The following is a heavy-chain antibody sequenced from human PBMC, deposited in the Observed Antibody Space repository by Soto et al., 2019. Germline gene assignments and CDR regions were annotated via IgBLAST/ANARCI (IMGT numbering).Heavy chain of an antibody. D-gene: IGHD2-15*01. V-gene: IGHV4-34*01. CDR2: INHSGST. Sequence: SETLSLTCAVYGGSFSGYYWSWIRPPPGKGLEWIGEINHSGSTNYNPSLKSRVTISVDTSKNQFSLKLSSVTAADTAVYYCAKAFYFDCSGGSCYNYYYGMDVWGQGTTVTVSS. CDR3: AKAFYFDCSGGSCYNYYYGMDV. CDR1: GGSFSGYY. J-gene: IGHJ6*02.